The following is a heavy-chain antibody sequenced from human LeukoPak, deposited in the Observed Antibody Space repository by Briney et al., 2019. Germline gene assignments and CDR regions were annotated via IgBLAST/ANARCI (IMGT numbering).Heavy chain of an antibody. V-gene: IGHV1-8*01. CDR2: MNPNSGNT. J-gene: IGHJ5*02. CDR1: GYTFTSYD. Sequence: ASVKVSCKASGYTFTSYDINWVRQATVQGLEWMGWMNPNSGNTGYAQKFQGRVTMTRNTSISTAYMELSSLRSEDTAVYYCARVGSSSWYSRFDPWGQGTLVTVSS. CDR3: ARVGSSSWYSRFDP. D-gene: IGHD6-13*01.